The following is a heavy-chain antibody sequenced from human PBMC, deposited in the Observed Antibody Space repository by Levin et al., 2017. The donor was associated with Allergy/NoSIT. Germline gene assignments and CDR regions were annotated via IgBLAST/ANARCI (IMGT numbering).Heavy chain of an antibody. J-gene: IGHJ4*02. CDR3: AKAPIGGQDY. V-gene: IGHV3-23*01. D-gene: IGHD1-26*01. CDR2: ISGSGGST. Sequence: GESLKISCAASGFTFSSYAMSWVRQAPGKGLEWVSAISGSGGSTYYADSVKGRFTISRDNSKNTLYLQMNSLRAEDTAVYYCAKAPIGGQDYWGQGTLVTVSS. CDR1: GFTFSSYA.